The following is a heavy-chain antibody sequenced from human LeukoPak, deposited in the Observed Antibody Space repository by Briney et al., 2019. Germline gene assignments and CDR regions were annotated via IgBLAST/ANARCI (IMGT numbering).Heavy chain of an antibody. CDR3: ARCSTVTTGADNAFDI. D-gene: IGHD4-17*01. CDR1: GGSFSGYY. CDR2: IYYSGST. Sequence: SETLSLTCAVYGGSFSGYYWSWIRQPPGKGLEWIGSIYYSGSTYYNPSLKSRVTISVDTSKNQFSLKLSSVTAADTAVYYCARCSTVTTGADNAFDIWGQGTMVTVSS. V-gene: IGHV4-34*01. J-gene: IGHJ3*02.